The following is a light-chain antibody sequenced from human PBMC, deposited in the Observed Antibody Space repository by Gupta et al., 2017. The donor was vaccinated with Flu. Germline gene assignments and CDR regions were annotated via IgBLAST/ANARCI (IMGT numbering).Light chain of an antibody. CDR3: QHRRTSPWT. CDR2: EAS. CDR1: QSVSSY. Sequence: GERATLSCRASQSVSSYLAWYQQKPGQAPRLLIYEASNRATGIPARFSGWGSGTDFTLTISSLEPDDSAVYYCQHRRTSPWTFGQGTKVEIK. J-gene: IGKJ1*01. V-gene: IGKV3-11*01.